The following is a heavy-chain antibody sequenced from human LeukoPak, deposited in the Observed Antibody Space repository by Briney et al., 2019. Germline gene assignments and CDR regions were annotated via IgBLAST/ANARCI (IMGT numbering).Heavy chain of an antibody. Sequence: GASVNVSCKTSVNSFNTYGITWVRQAPGLGLEWMGWINVNKKYAQKFQGRVTMTTDTSTSTAYMELRSLRSDDTAVYYCARAPRCNTDSCNSWFDPWGQGTLVTVSS. CDR3: ARAPRCNTDSCNSWFDP. V-gene: IGHV1-18*01. CDR2: INVNK. J-gene: IGHJ5*02. CDR1: VNSFNTYG. D-gene: IGHD2/OR15-2a*01.